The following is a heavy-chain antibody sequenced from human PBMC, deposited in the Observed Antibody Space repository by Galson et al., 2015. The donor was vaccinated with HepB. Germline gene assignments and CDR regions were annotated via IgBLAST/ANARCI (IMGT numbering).Heavy chain of an antibody. CDR3: ARDVYGGYGISYYFDY. CDR2: ISAYTDKT. CDR1: GYTFSSFG. Sequence: SVKVSCKASGYTFSSFGITWVRQAPGQGLEWMGWISAYTDKTHYAQNLQGRVTMTTDTSTTTAYMELRSPRSDDTAVYYCARDVYGGYGISYYFDYWGQGTLLTVSS. D-gene: IGHD4-17*01. J-gene: IGHJ4*02. V-gene: IGHV1-18*01.